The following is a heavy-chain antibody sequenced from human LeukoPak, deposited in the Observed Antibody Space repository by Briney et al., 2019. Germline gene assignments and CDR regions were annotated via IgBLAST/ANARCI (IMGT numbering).Heavy chain of an antibody. V-gene: IGHV1-69*04. CDR3: ARVYESVDTAMVNDP. Sequence: ASVKVSCKASGGTFSSYAISWVRQAPGQGLEWMGRIIPILGIANYAQKFQGRVAITADKSTSTAYMELSSLRSEDTAVYYCARVYESVDTAMVNDPWGQGTLVTVSS. J-gene: IGHJ5*02. CDR2: IIPILGIA. CDR1: GGTFSSYA. D-gene: IGHD5-18*01.